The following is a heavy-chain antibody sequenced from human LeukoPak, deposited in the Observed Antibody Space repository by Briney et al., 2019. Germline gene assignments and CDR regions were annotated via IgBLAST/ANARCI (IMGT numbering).Heavy chain of an antibody. CDR3: ARGRYTSSPYFDY. J-gene: IGHJ4*02. Sequence: GGSLRLSCAASGFIFSSYDLHWVRQAPGKGLEWVAVIWYDGSNEYYADSVKGRFTISRDNSKNTLYLQMNSLRADDTAVYYCARGRYTSSPYFDYWGQGALVTVSS. CDR1: GFIFSSYD. CDR2: IWYDGSNE. D-gene: IGHD6-6*01. V-gene: IGHV3-33*01.